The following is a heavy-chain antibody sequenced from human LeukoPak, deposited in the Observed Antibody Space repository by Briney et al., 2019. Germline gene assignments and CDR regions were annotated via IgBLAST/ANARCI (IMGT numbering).Heavy chain of an antibody. CDR3: AKDSYSYGYYYFDY. Sequence: GGSLRLSCAASGFTISSYAMSWVRQAPGKGLEWVSAISGSGGSTYYADSVKGRFTISRDNSKNTLYLQMNSLRAEDTAVYYCAKDSYSYGYYYFDYWGQGTLVTVSS. J-gene: IGHJ4*02. CDR2: ISGSGGST. V-gene: IGHV3-23*01. CDR1: GFTISSYA. D-gene: IGHD5-18*01.